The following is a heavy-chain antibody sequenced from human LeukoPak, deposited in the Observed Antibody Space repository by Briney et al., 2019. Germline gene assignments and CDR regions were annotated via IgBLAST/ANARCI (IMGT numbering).Heavy chain of an antibody. CDR3: AKRRIAAAGRMDIANYYYMDV. J-gene: IGHJ6*03. V-gene: IGHV3-23*01. CDR2: ISGSGGST. D-gene: IGHD6-13*01. Sequence: GGTLRLSCAASGFTFSSYGMSWVRQAPGKGLEWVSAISGSGGSTYYADSAKGRFTISRDNSKNTLYLQMNSLRAEDTAVYYCAKRRIAAAGRMDIANYYYMDVWGKGTTVTISS. CDR1: GFTFSSYG.